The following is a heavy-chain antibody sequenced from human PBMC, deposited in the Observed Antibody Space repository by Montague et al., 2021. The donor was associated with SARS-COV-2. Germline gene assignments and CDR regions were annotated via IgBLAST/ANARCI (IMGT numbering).Heavy chain of an antibody. J-gene: IGHJ4*02. Sequence: SETLSLTCTVSGGSISPYYWNWIRQPPGKGLEWIGYIYYTGGTKYNPSLKSRVSMSVGTSKNQFSLRLTSVGAADTAVYYCARIAMAATFDSWGQEALVTVSS. CDR1: GGSISPYY. CDR2: IYYTGGT. D-gene: IGHD6-19*01. CDR3: ARIAMAATFDS. V-gene: IGHV4-59*13.